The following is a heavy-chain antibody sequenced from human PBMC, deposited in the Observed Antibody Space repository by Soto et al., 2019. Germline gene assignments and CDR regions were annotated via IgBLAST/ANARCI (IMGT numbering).Heavy chain of an antibody. CDR2: ISGSGGTT. V-gene: IGHV3-23*01. D-gene: IGHD2-2*01. CDR3: AKDRSSTSCYAFDY. Sequence: GGSLRLSCAASGFTFSNYAMSWARKAPGKGLEWVSAISGSGGTTHYADSVKGRFTISRDNSKNTLYLQMNSLRVEDTAVYYCAKDRSSTSCYAFDYWGQGSLVTVSS. CDR1: GFTFSNYA. J-gene: IGHJ4*02.